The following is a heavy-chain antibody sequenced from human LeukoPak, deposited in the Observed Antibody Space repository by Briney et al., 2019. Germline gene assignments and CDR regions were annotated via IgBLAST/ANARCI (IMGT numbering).Heavy chain of an antibody. J-gene: IGHJ4*02. CDR2: ITPSVDTT. Sequence: GASVKVSCKASGYTFTNYLLHWVRQAPGQGLEWVGRITPSVDTTNYAQKFPDRVTMTRDTSTSTVYMELSSLRSEDTAVYHCVREESGGYFDYWGQGTLVTVSS. CDR1: GYTFTNYL. D-gene: IGHD2-8*02. CDR3: VREESGGYFDY. V-gene: IGHV1-46*01.